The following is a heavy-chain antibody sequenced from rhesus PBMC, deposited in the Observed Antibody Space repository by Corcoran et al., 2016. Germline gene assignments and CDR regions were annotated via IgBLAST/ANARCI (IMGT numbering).Heavy chain of an antibody. V-gene: IGHV4-80*01. CDR1: GGSFSSYW. CDR3: ARPLWTGAFLFGY. J-gene: IGHJ4*01. Sequence: QVQLQESGPGLVKPSETLSLTCAVSGGSFSSYWWSWIRQPPGKGLEWIGEINGNSGSTNYNPSLKRRVTISKDASKNQFSLKLSSVTAADTAVYYCARPLWTGAFLFGYWGQGVLVTVSS. CDR2: INGNSGST. D-gene: IGHD3-3*01.